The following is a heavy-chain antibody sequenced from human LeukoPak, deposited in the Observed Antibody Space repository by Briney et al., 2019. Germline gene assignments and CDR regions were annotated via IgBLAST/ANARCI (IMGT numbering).Heavy chain of an antibody. Sequence: GGSLRLSCAASGFTFSSYGMHWVRQAPGKGLEWVAVISYDGSNKYYADSVKGRFTISRDNSKDTLYLQMNSLRAEDTAVYYCAKEGGAVRGFDYWGQGTLVTVSS. CDR3: AKEGGAVRGFDY. D-gene: IGHD3-10*01. CDR2: ISYDGSNK. V-gene: IGHV3-30*18. CDR1: GFTFSSYG. J-gene: IGHJ4*02.